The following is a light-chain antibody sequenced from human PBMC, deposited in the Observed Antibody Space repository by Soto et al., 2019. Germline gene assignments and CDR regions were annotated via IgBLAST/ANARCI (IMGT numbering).Light chain of an antibody. CDR2: GAS. J-gene: IGKJ2*01. CDR3: QQYGISSHT. V-gene: IGKV3-20*01. CDR1: QSISSSY. Sequence: EVVLTQSPGTLSLSPGERATLSCRASQSISSSYLAWYQQRPGQAPRLLIHGASSRATGIPDRFSGSGSGKDFTLTISRLEAEDFAVYYCQQYGISSHTFGQGTKLEIK.